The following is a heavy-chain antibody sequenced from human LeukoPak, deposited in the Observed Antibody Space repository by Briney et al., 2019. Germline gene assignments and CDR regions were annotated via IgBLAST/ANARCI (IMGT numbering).Heavy chain of an antibody. CDR1: GFTFSSYA. CDR2: ISYDGSNK. Sequence: GGSLRLSCAASGFTFSSYAMPWVRQAPGKGLEWVAVISYDGSNKYYADSVKGRFTISRDNSKNTLYLQMNSLRAEDTAVYYCASSSGRYYYGMDVWGQGTTVTVSS. CDR3: ASSSGRYYYGMDV. V-gene: IGHV3-30-3*01. J-gene: IGHJ6*02. D-gene: IGHD6-19*01.